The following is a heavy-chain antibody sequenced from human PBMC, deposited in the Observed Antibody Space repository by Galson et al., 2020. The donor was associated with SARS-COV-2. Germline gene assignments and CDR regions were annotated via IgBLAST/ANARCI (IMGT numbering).Heavy chain of an antibody. CDR2: LSGSGGST. V-gene: IGHV3-23*01. Sequence: GGSLTLSCAASGFTFTTYAMNWVRQAPGKGLEWVSALSGSGGSTAYVDCVKGRFTISRDNSKNTVYLQMNSLRVEDTAVYYCARGPPAWYTSASGHDSWGQGTLVTVSS. J-gene: IGHJ4*02. D-gene: IGHD6-6*01. CDR3: ARGPPAWYTSASGHDS. CDR1: GFTFTTYA.